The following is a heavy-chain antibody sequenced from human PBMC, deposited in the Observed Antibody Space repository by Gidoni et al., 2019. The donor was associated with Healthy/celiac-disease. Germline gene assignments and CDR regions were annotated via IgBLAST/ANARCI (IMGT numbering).Heavy chain of an antibody. CDR3: ARADKKPTTVTTEFDP. CDR1: GYTFPSYG. Sequence: QVQLVHSGAEVKKPGASVKVSCKASGYTFPSYGISWVRQAPGHGLEWMGWISAYNGNTNYAQKLKGRVTMTTDTSTSTAYMELRSLRSDDTAVYYCARADKKPTTVTTEFDPWGQGTLVTVSS. D-gene: IGHD4-4*01. CDR2: ISAYNGNT. J-gene: IGHJ5*02. V-gene: IGHV1-18*01.